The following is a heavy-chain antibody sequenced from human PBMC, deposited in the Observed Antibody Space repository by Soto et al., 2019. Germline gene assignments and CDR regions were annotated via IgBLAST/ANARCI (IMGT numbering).Heavy chain of an antibody. J-gene: IGHJ6*02. CDR3: AREREVTMVRGVHYYYYRMDV. CDR2: IIPIFGTA. CDR1: GGTFSSYA. Sequence: WASVKVSCKASGGTFSSYAISWVRQAPGQGLEWMGGIIPIFGTANYAQKFQGRVTITADESTSTAYMELSSLRPEDTAVYYCAREREVTMVRGVHYYYYRMDVWGQGTTVTVSS. D-gene: IGHD3-10*01. V-gene: IGHV1-69*13.